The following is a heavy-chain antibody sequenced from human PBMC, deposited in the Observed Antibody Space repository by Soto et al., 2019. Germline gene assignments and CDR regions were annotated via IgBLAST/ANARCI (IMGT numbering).Heavy chain of an antibody. J-gene: IGHJ4*02. Sequence: XESLKISREGSGYSFTSYLISWVRQMPGKGLDWMGRIDPSDSYTNYSPSFQGHVTISADKSISTAYLQWSSLKDSDTAMYYCARLDLEYSRSPETVQRGIWGQGTLVTVSS. V-gene: IGHV5-10-1*01. CDR2: IDPSDSYT. D-gene: IGHD6-6*01. CDR3: ARLDLEYSRSPETVQRGI. CDR1: GYSFTSYL.